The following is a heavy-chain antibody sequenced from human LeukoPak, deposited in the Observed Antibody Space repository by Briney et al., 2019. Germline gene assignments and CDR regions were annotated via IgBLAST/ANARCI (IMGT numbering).Heavy chain of an antibody. V-gene: IGHV1-2*02. CDR3: ARARAIVPAPLGY. J-gene: IGHJ4*02. D-gene: IGHD2-2*01. CDR2: INPNSGGT. Sequence: ASVKVSCKSSGYTFTSYGLSWVRQAPGQGLEWMGWINPNSGGTNYAQKFQGRVTMTRDTSISTAYMELSRLRSDDTAVYYCARARAIVPAPLGYWGQGTLVTVSS. CDR1: GYTFTSYG.